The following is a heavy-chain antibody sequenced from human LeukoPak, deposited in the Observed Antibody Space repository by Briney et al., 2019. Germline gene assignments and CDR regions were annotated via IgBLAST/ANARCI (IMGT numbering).Heavy chain of an antibody. J-gene: IGHJ3*02. CDR2: ISSSGSTI. Sequence: PGGSLRLSCVASGFTFSDYSMNWVRQAPGKGLEWVSYISSSGSTIYYADSVKGRFTISRDNAKNSLYLQMNSLRAEDTAVYYCARPSYSYGQVVAISFDIWGQGTMVTVSS. D-gene: IGHD5-18*01. V-gene: IGHV3-48*04. CDR1: GFTFSDYS. CDR3: ARPSYSYGQVVAISFDI.